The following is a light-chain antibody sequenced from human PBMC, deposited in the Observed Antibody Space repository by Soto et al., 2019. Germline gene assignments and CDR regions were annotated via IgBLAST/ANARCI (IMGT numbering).Light chain of an antibody. CDR2: EVN. Sequence: QSVLTQPASVSGSPGQSITISCTGTSSDVGGYNFVSWYQQHPGKAPKLMIYEVNNRPSGVSNRFSGSKSGNTASLTISGLQAEDEADYYCSSGTSSTTQVLGGGTKVTVL. J-gene: IGLJ3*02. V-gene: IGLV2-14*01. CDR1: SSDVGGYNF. CDR3: SSGTSSTTQV.